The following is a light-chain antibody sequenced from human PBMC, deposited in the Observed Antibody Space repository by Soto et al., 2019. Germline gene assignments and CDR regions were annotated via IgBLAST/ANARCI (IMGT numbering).Light chain of an antibody. V-gene: IGLV1-40*01. CDR1: SSNIGAGYD. J-gene: IGLJ2*01. CDR2: GNR. CDR3: QSYDSSLSGAKVV. Sequence: QSVLTQPPSVSEAPGQRVTISCTGSSSNIGAGYDVHWYQQLPGTAPKLVIYGNRNRPSGVPDRFSGSKSGTSASLAITGLQAEDEADYYCQSYDSSLSGAKVVFGGGTKLTVL.